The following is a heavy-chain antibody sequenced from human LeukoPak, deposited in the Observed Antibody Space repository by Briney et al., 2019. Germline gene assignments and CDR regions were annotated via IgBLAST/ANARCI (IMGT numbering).Heavy chain of an antibody. CDR1: GFTFSLFK. J-gene: IGHJ4*02. V-gene: IGHV3-48*04. CDR2: ISSSSSTI. Sequence: GGSLRLSCVASGFTFSLFKMNWVRQTPGKGLEWVAYISSSSSTIHYADSVKGRFTISRDNAKKSLYLQMNSLRAEDTAVYYCATWDDYGDFVAFEYWGQGTLVTVSS. CDR3: ATWDDYGDFVAFEY. D-gene: IGHD4-17*01.